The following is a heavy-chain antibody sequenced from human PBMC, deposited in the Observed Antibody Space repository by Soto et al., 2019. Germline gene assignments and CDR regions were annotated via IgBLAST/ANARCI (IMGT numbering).Heavy chain of an antibody. Sequence: SETLSLTCTVSGGSISSYYWSWIRQPPGKGLEWIGYIYYSGSTNYNPSLKSRVTISVDTSKNQFSLKLSSVTAADTAVYYCARDRPMGDCSGGSCYSTENAFDIWGQGTMVTVSS. CDR1: GGSISSYY. CDR2: IYYSGST. V-gene: IGHV4-59*01. CDR3: ARDRPMGDCSGGSCYSTENAFDI. J-gene: IGHJ3*02. D-gene: IGHD2-15*01.